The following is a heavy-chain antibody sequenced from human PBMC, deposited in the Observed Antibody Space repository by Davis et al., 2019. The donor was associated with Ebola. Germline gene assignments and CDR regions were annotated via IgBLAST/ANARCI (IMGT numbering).Heavy chain of an antibody. CDR1: GFTFSSYA. CDR2: ISGSGGST. CDR3: ARPYCSSTSCSPAGWFDP. J-gene: IGHJ5*02. V-gene: IGHV3-23*01. D-gene: IGHD2-2*01. Sequence: GESLKISCAASGFTFSSYAMSWVRQAPGKGLEWVSAISGSGGSTYYADSVKGRFTISRDNSKNTLYLQMNSLRAEDTAVYYCARPYCSSTSCSPAGWFDPWGQGTLVTVSS.